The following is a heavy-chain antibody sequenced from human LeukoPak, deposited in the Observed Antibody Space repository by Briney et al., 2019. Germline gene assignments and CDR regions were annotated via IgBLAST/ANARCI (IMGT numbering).Heavy chain of an antibody. CDR1: GGSISSYY. Sequence: SETLSLTCTVSGGSISSYYWSWIRQPAGKGLEWNGRIYTSGSTNYNPSLKSRVTMSVDTSKNQVSLKLSSVTAADTAVYYCARASSSWPFTHFDYWGQGTLVTVSS. V-gene: IGHV4-4*07. J-gene: IGHJ4*02. D-gene: IGHD6-13*01. CDR3: ARASSSWPFTHFDY. CDR2: IYTSGST.